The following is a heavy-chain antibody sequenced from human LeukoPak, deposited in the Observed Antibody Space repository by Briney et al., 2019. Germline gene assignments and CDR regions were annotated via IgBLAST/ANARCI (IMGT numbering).Heavy chain of an antibody. V-gene: IGHV1-8*03. CDR1: GYTFTGYD. CDR3: ARDIYYDSSGLDY. J-gene: IGHJ4*02. CDR2: MNPNSGNT. D-gene: IGHD3-22*01. Sequence: GASVKVSCKASGYTFTGYDINWVRQATGQGLEWMGWMNPNSGNTGYAQKFQGRVTITADKSTSTAYMELSSLRSEDTAVYYCARDIYYDSSGLDYWGQGTLVTVSS.